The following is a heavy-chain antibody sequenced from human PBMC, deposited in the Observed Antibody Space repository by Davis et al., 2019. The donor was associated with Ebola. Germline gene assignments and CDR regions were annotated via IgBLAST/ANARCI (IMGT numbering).Heavy chain of an antibody. J-gene: IGHJ6*04. CDR1: GFTFSSYS. V-gene: IGHV3-21*01. CDR2: ISSSSSYI. CDR3: ARDRDNYYDSSGYYYHYYYYGMDV. D-gene: IGHD3-22*01. Sequence: GGSLRLSCAASGFTFSSYSMNWVRQAPGKGLEWVSSISSSSSYIYYADSVKGRFTISRDNAKNSLYLQMNSLRAEDTAVYYCARDRDNYYDSSGYYYHYYYYGMDVWGKGTTVTVSS.